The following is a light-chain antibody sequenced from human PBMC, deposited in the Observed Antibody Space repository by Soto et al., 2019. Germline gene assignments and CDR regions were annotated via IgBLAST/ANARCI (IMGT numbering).Light chain of an antibody. Sequence: QMTQSAPSLSASVGENVTSTCHASQDLSNYLNWYQQKPGKAPKLLIYDGFNLETGVPSRFSGSGSGTDFTFTISSLQAEDIATYYCQPYDDLPPITFGQGTRLEI. V-gene: IGKV1-33*01. CDR2: DGF. CDR1: QDLSNY. CDR3: QPYDDLPPIT. J-gene: IGKJ5*01.